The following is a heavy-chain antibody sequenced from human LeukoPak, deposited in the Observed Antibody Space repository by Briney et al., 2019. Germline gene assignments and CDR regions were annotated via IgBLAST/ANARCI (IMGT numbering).Heavy chain of an antibody. CDR1: GFPFDVYW. D-gene: IGHD1-1*01. V-gene: IGHV3-74*01. CDR2: ITQDGAVT. CDR3: ARAGTDWKIDY. Sequence: PGGSLRLSCAASGFPFDVYWMHWVRRAPGKGPVWISLITQDGAVTNYADSVKGRFTISRDNAKNTLYLQMNSLRADDTAMYYCARAGTDWKIDYWGQGALVTVSS. J-gene: IGHJ4*02.